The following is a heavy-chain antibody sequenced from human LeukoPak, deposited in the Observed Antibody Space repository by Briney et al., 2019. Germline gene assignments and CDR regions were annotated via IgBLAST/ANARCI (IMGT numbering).Heavy chain of an antibody. Sequence: PSQTLSLTCAVAGYSIISGYYWVWIRQPPRTGLEWIGTIYHGGTIYYNPSLKSRVTISVDTSKNQFSLKLSSVTAADTAVYYCARFVKSAATDYWGQGTLVTVSS. V-gene: IGHV4-38-2*01. CDR2: IYHGGTI. D-gene: IGHD2-15*01. CDR1: GYSIISGYY. CDR3: ARFVKSAATDY. J-gene: IGHJ4*02.